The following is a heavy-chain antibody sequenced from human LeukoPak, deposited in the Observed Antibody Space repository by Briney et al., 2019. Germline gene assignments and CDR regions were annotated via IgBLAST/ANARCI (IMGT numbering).Heavy chain of an antibody. V-gene: IGHV3-74*01. J-gene: IGHJ3*02. CDR2: IRTDGLET. Sequence: GGSLRLSCAASGLTFNNYWMHWVRQAPGQGLVWVSRIRTDGLETSYADSVKGRFTVSRDNAKNTLYLQMNSLRAEDTAVYYCARVMSGYYVVLDIWGQGTMVTVSS. D-gene: IGHD3-3*01. CDR1: GLTFNNYW. CDR3: ARVMSGYYVVLDI.